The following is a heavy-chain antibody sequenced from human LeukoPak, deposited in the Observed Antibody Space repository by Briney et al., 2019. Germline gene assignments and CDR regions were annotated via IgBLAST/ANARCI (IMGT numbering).Heavy chain of an antibody. D-gene: IGHD4-17*01. J-gene: IGHJ4*02. V-gene: IGHV3-9*01. Sequence: GRSLRLSCAASGFTFDDYAMHWVRHGPGKGLEWVSGISWNSGSIGYADSVKGRFTISRDNAKNSLYLQMNSLRAEDTALYYCAKATTTVTTTGFDYWGQGTLVTVSS. CDR1: GFTFDDYA. CDR2: ISWNSGSI. CDR3: AKATTTVTTTGFDY.